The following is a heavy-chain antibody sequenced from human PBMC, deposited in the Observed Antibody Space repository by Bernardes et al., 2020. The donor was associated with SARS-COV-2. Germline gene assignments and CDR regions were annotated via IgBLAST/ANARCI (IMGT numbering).Heavy chain of an antibody. CDR2: LYPGESDT. CDR3: VRAGLSAGGWELGDY. Sequence: GESLKISCKGSGYDFTGYWIGWVRQMPGKGLEWLGILYPGESDTRYSPSFQGQVTISADNSITTAYLQWNSLKASDTAIYYCVRAGLSAGGWELGDYWGQGTLVTVSS. V-gene: IGHV5-51*01. J-gene: IGHJ4*02. CDR1: GYDFTGYW. D-gene: IGHD1-26*01.